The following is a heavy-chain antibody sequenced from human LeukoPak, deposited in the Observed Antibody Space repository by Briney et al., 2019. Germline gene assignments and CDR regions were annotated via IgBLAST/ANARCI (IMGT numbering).Heavy chain of an antibody. Sequence: SETLSLTCAVYGGSFSGYYWSWIRQPPGKGLEWMGKINHSGSTNYNPSLKSRVTMSVDTSKNEFSLKLSSVTAAGTAVYYCSRLPGRGAGSYDDCWGEGTLVTVSS. CDR1: GGSFSGYY. J-gene: IGHJ4*02. V-gene: IGHV4-34*01. CDR3: SRLPGRGAGSYDDC. CDR2: INHSGST. D-gene: IGHD3-16*01.